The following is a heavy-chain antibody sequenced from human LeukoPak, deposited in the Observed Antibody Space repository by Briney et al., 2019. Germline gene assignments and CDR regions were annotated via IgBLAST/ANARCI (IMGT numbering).Heavy chain of an antibody. Sequence: SETLSLTCTVSGGSISGSSYYWGWIRQPPGKGLEWIGSIYYSGSTYYNPSLKSRVTISVDTSKNQFSLKLSSVTAADTAVYYCASRNYYDSSGYSRVDYWGQGTLVTVSS. V-gene: IGHV4-39*01. CDR1: GGSISGSSYY. J-gene: IGHJ4*02. CDR3: ASRNYYDSSGYSRVDY. D-gene: IGHD3-22*01. CDR2: IYYSGST.